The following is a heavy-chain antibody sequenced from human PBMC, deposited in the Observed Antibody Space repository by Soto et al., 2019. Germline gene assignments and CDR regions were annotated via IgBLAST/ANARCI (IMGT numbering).Heavy chain of an antibody. CDR2: ISAHNGNT. CDR3: ARDFFTVTTWGVGLFARYYYGMDV. CDR1: GYTFTSYG. V-gene: IGHV1-18*04. Sequence: QVQLVQSGAEVKKPGASVKVSCKASGYTFTSYGISWVRQAPGQGLEWMGWISAHNGNTNYAQKLQGRVTMTTDTSTSTAYMELRSLRSDDTAVYYCARDFFTVTTWGVGLFARYYYGMDVWGQGTTVTVSS. D-gene: IGHD4-17*01. J-gene: IGHJ6*02.